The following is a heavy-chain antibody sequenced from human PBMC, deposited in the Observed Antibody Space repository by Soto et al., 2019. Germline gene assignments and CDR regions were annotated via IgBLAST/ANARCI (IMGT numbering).Heavy chain of an antibody. Sequence: GASVKVSCKASGGTFSSYAISWVRQAPGQGLEWMGGIIPIFGTANYAQKFQGRVTITSDKSTSTAYMELSSLRSEDTAVYYCARDPRYRSGGSCSYPMDVWGQGTTVTVSS. CDR1: GGTFSSYA. CDR3: ARDPRYRSGGSCSYPMDV. V-gene: IGHV1-69*06. D-gene: IGHD2-15*01. J-gene: IGHJ6*02. CDR2: IIPIFGTA.